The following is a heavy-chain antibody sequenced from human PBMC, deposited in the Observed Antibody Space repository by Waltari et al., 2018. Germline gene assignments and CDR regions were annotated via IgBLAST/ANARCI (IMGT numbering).Heavy chain of an antibody. V-gene: IGHV4-59*01. D-gene: IGHD3-3*01. J-gene: IGHJ5*02. CDR1: GGSISSYY. CDR2: IYYSGST. CDR3: ARGYYDFWSCYYISPRFDP. Sequence: QVQLQESGPGLVKPSETLSLTCTVSGGSISSYYWSWIRQPPGKGLEWIGYIYYSGSTNYNPSLKSRVTISVDTSKNQFSLKLSSVTAADTAVYYCARGYYDFWSCYYISPRFDPWGQGTLVTVSS.